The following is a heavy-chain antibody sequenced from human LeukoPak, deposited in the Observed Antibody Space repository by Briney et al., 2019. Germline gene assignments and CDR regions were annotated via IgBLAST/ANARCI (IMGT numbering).Heavy chain of an antibody. J-gene: IGHJ4*02. Sequence: SETLSLTCTVSGGSISSGSYYWSWIRQPAGKGLEWIGRIYTSESTNYNPSLKSRVTISVHTSKNQFSLRLSSVTAADTAVYYCASRSAYAILFDYWGQGTLITVSS. CDR3: ASRSAYAILFDY. V-gene: IGHV4-61*02. CDR2: IYTSEST. CDR1: GGSISSGSYY. D-gene: IGHD2-8*01.